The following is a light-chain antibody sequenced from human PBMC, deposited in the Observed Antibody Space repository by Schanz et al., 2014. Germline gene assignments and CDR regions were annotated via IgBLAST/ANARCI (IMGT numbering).Light chain of an antibody. J-gene: IGLJ3*02. V-gene: IGLV2-14*03. Sequence: QSALAQPASVSGSPGQSITISCTGTTDVDYGNFVSWYQQHPGKAPKLIIYDVHHRPSGVSNRFSGSKTGDTASLTISGLQAEDEADYYCTSYTSSSTRVFGGGTKLTVL. CDR3: TSYTSSSTRV. CDR2: DVH. CDR1: TDVDYGNF.